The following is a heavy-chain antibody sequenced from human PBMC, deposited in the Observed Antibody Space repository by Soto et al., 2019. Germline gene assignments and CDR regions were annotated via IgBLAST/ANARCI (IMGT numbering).Heavy chain of an antibody. J-gene: IGHJ1*01. V-gene: IGHV1-2*02. Sequence: ASVKVSCKSSGYTFTDFYIHWVRQVPGQGLEWVGWINPKNGGINYAQKFQGRVPMTRDTSVNTPYMDLNRLNFDDSAIYYCVRGRSVLYLDRWGRGTQVTVSS. D-gene: IGHD1-20*01. CDR3: VRGRSVLYLDR. CDR2: INPKNGGI. CDR1: GYTFTDFY.